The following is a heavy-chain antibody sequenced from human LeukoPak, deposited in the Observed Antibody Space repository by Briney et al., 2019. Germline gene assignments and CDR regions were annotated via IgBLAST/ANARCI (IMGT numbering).Heavy chain of an antibody. J-gene: IGHJ4*02. CDR3: ASGLTAMLTAEGGFDY. D-gene: IGHD5-18*01. CDR1: GVTFDDYT. V-gene: IGHV3-21*01. Sequence: GGSLRLSCAASGVTFDDYTMHWVRQAPGKGLEWVSSISSTISYIYYADSVKGRFTISRDNRKNSLYLQMNSLRVEDTAVYFCASGLTAMLTAEGGFDYWGQGTLVTVSS. CDR2: ISSTISYI.